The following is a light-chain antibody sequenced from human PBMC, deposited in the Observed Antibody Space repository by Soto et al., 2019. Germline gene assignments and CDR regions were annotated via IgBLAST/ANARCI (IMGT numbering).Light chain of an antibody. Sequence: QSALTQPASVSGSPGQSITISCTGTSSDVGSYNLVSWYQQHPGKAPKLIIYEGSERPSGVSIRFSGSKSANTASLTISGLQAEDEADYYCSSYAGSSAYVVFGGGTKLTVL. CDR3: SSYAGSSAYVV. V-gene: IGLV2-23*01. CDR2: EGS. CDR1: SSDVGSYNL. J-gene: IGLJ2*01.